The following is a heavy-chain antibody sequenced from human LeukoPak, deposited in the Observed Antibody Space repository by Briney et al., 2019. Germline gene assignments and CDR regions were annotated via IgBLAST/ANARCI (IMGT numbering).Heavy chain of an antibody. CDR1: GFTFSSYA. Sequence: GGSLRLSCAASGFTFSSYAMSWVRQAPGKGLEWVSAISGSGGSTYYADSVKGRFTISRDNSKNTLYLQMNSLRAEDTAVYYCAKGEAIADNLTGYSDYYYGMDVWGKGTTVTVSS. V-gene: IGHV3-23*01. CDR3: AKGEAIADNLTGYSDYYYGMDV. D-gene: IGHD3-9*01. CDR2: ISGSGGST. J-gene: IGHJ6*04.